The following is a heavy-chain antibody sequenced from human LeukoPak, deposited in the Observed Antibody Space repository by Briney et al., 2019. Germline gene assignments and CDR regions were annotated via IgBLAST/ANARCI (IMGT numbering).Heavy chain of an antibody. J-gene: IGHJ4*02. D-gene: IGHD3-10*01. V-gene: IGHV3-23*01. Sequence: GGSLRLSCAASGFTFSSYGMSWVRQAPGKGLEWVSAISGSGGSTYYADSVKGRFTISRDNSKNTLYLQMNSLRAEDTAVYYCAKLVLLWFGELDYFDYWGQGTLVTVSS. CDR1: GFTFSSYG. CDR3: AKLVLLWFGELDYFDY. CDR2: ISGSGGST.